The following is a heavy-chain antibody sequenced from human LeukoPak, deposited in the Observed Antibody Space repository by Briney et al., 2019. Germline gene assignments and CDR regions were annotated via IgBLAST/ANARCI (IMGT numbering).Heavy chain of an antibody. J-gene: IGHJ4*02. CDR2: ISSSSSTI. CDR3: ARRGSIYGSGTGFDY. D-gene: IGHD3-10*01. CDR1: GYPFSSFG. Sequence: GSLRLSCAASGYPFSSFGMNWVRQAPGKGLEWVSYISSSSSTIYYADSVKGRFTISRDNAKNSLYLQMDSLRAEDTAVYYCARRGSIYGSGTGFDYCGQGTLVTVSS. V-gene: IGHV3-48*01.